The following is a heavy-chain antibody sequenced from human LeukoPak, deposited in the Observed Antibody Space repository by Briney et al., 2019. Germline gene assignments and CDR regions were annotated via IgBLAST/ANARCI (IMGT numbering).Heavy chain of an antibody. Sequence: GGSLRLSCAASGFTFSSYWMSWVRQAPGKGLEWVSAISGSGGSTYYADSVKGRFTISRDNSKNTLYLQMNSLRAEDTVVYYCAKDREYSSSYGLDYWGQGTLVTVSS. J-gene: IGHJ4*02. D-gene: IGHD6-6*01. CDR2: ISGSGGST. CDR1: GFTFSSYW. V-gene: IGHV3-23*01. CDR3: AKDREYSSSYGLDY.